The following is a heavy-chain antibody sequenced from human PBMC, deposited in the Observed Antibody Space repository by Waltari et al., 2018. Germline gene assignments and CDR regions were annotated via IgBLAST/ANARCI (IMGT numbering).Heavy chain of an antibody. Sequence: QVQLQESGPGLVKPSETLSLTCAVSGYSISSGYYWGWIRQPPGKGLEWIGSIYHSGSTYYNPSLKRRVTISVDTSKNQFSLKLSSVTAADTAVYYCARHSQTSSSSPLDYWGQGTLVTVSS. CDR1: GYSISSGYY. D-gene: IGHD6-13*01. V-gene: IGHV4-38-2*01. CDR3: ARHSQTSSSSPLDY. CDR2: IYHSGST. J-gene: IGHJ4*02.